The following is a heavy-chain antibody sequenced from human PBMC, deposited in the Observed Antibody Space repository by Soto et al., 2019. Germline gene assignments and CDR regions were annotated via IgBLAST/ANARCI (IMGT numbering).Heavy chain of an antibody. Sequence: EVQLLESGGGLVPPGGSLRLSCAASGFTFSSYAMSWVRQAPGKGLEWVTAISGSGDDTDYADSVKGRFTISRDHSKNTLYLRVSSLRVEDTAVYYCASSPLYYDSSGYISDYWGQGTLVTVSS. D-gene: IGHD3-22*01. V-gene: IGHV3-23*01. CDR3: ASSPLYYDSSGYISDY. CDR2: ISGSGDDT. J-gene: IGHJ4*02. CDR1: GFTFSSYA.